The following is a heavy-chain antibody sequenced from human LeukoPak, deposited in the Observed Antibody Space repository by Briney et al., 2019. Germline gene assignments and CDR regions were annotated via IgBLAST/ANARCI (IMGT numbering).Heavy chain of an antibody. Sequence: SSVKVSCKASGGXFSSYAMSWVRQAPGQGLEWMGGIIPILGIANYAQKFQGRATITADKSTSTAYMELSSLRSEDTAVYYCARVDTAMVIDYWGQGTLVTVSS. CDR3: ARVDTAMVIDY. D-gene: IGHD5-18*01. CDR1: GGXFSSYA. CDR2: IIPILGIA. J-gene: IGHJ4*02. V-gene: IGHV1-69*10.